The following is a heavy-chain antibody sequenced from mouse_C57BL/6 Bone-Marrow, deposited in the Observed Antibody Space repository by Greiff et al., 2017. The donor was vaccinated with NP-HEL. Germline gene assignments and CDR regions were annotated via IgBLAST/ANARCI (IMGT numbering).Heavy chain of an antibody. CDR3: ARGLGYGYDDPYYFDY. CDR1: GYSFTSYY. D-gene: IGHD2-2*01. J-gene: IGHJ2*01. V-gene: IGHV1-66*01. CDR2: IYPGSGNT. Sequence: VQLQESGPELVKPGASVKISCKASGYSFTSYYIHWVKQRPGQGLEWIGWIYPGSGNTKYNEKFKGKATLTADTSSSTAYMQLSSLSSEDSAVYYCARGLGYGYDDPYYFDYWGQGTTLTVSS.